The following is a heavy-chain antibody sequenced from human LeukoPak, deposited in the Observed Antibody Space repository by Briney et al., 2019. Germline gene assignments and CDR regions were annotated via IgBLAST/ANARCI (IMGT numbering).Heavy chain of an antibody. D-gene: IGHD4-17*01. CDR2: ISSSSSTT. CDR1: GFTFSRYS. Sequence: RGSLRLSCADSGFTFSRYSMCWVPQAPGRGLEWVSYISSSSSTTYYADSVKGRFTISRDTVQNTLYMQMNTLRAQEPPVYNSAMDYDYGDYRAYYYYCMDVWSKGTTVTVSS. J-gene: IGHJ6*03. V-gene: IGHV3-48*01. CDR3: AMDYDYGDYRAYYYYCMDV.